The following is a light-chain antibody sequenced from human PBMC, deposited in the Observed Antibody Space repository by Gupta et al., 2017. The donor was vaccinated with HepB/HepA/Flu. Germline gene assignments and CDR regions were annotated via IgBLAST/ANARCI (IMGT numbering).Light chain of an antibody. Sequence: EIVLTQSQATLSLSPGERATLSCRASQSVSSYLAWYQQRPGQAPRLLIYDASNRATGIPARFSGSGSGTDFTLTISSLEPEDFAVYYCQQRRNWPLLTFGGGTKVEIK. CDR3: QQRRNWPLLT. CDR2: DAS. V-gene: IGKV3-11*01. CDR1: QSVSSY. J-gene: IGKJ4*01.